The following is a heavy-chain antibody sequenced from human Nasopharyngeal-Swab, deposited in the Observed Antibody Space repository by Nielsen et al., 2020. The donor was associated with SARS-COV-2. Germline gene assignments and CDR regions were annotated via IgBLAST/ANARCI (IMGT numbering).Heavy chain of an antibody. CDR1: GGSISSYY. J-gene: IGHJ4*02. CDR2: IYHTGIT. Sequence: SETLSLTCTVSGGSISSYYWSWIRLPPGKGLEWIGHIYHTGITNYNPSLKSRVTMSVDTSKNQFSLRLSSVTPADTAVYYCARSSGWYLDNWGQGTLVTVSS. CDR3: ARSSGWYLDN. D-gene: IGHD6-19*01. V-gene: IGHV4-59*01.